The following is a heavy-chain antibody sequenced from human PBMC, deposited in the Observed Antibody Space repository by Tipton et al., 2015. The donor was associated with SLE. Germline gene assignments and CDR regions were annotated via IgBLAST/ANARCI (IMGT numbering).Heavy chain of an antibody. CDR2: IWYDRSKK. V-gene: IGHV3-33*01. J-gene: IGHJ4*02. D-gene: IGHD2-15*01. CDR1: GFTFKSYG. Sequence: RSLRLSCAASGFTFKSYGMHWFRQAPGRGLEWVAVIWYDRSKKFFADSVKGRFTISRDNAKNSLYLQMNNLRAEDTAIYYCARGGGEFCSGGSCYWGYYFDYWGQGTLVTVSS. CDR3: ARGGGEFCSGGSCYWGYYFDY.